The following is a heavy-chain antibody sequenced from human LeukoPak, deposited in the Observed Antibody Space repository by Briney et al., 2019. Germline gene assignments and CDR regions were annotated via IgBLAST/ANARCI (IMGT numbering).Heavy chain of an antibody. J-gene: IGHJ3*02. V-gene: IGHV4-34*01. Sequence: SETLSLTCAVYGGSFSGYYWSWIRQPPGKGLEWIGEINHSGSTNYNPSLKSRVTISVDTSKNQFSLKLSSVTAADTAVYYCARERPENLHDAFDIWGQGTMVTVSS. CDR2: INHSGST. D-gene: IGHD1-14*01. CDR3: ARERPENLHDAFDI. CDR1: GGSFSGYY.